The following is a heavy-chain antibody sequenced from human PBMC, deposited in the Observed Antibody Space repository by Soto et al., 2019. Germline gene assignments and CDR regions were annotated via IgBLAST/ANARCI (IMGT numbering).Heavy chain of an antibody. CDR3: ATGGWGSSWYEGGSRIDY. V-gene: IGHV3-13*01. Sequence: EVQLVESGGGLVQPGGSLRLSCAASGFTFSSYDMHWVRQPPGKGLEWVSAIGPAGDTYYPGDVQGRFTISRDNAKNSLYLQVNTLRAEDTAIYYCATGGWGSSWYEGGSRIDYWGQGTLVTVSS. J-gene: IGHJ4*02. CDR2: IGPAGDT. D-gene: IGHD6-13*01. CDR1: GFTFSSYD.